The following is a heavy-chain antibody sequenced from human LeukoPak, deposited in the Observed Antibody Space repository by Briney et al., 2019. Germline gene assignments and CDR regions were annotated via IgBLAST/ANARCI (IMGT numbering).Heavy chain of an antibody. J-gene: IGHJ5*02. Sequence: ASVKVSCKASGYTFTNFGISWVRQAPGQGLEWMGWITPYNGDTNYAQKLQGRVTLTTDTSTSTAYMELRSLRSDDTAVYYCARAGGRSWFDPWGQGTLVTVSS. CDR3: ARAGGRSWFDP. V-gene: IGHV1-18*01. CDR1: GYTFTNFG. CDR2: ITPYNGDT.